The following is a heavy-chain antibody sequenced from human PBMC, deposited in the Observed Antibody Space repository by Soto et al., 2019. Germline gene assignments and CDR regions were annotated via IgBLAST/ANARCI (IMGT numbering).Heavy chain of an antibody. CDR1: GFTFSSYG. Sequence: QVQLVESGGGVVQPGRSLRLSCAASGFTFSSYGMHWVRQAPGKGLEWVAVIWYDGSNKYYADSVKGRFTISRDNSKNTLYLQMNSLRAEDTAVYYCARAVDYGSLYGMDVWGQGTPVTVSS. CDR2: IWYDGSNK. J-gene: IGHJ6*01. V-gene: IGHV3-33*01. CDR3: ARAVDYGSLYGMDV. D-gene: IGHD4-17*01.